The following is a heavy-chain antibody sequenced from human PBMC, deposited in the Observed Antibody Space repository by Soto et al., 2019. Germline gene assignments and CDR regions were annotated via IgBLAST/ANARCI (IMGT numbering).Heavy chain of an antibody. J-gene: IGHJ1*01. V-gene: IGHV3-23*04. D-gene: IGHD2-2*01. Sequence: QLVESGGGLVQPGGSLRLFCSASGFTFNRYAMTWVRQAPGKGLELVSGIGARGGDKKLAGSVKGRVAISRDNSKNTVFLQIKSLRAEATTRPSCAKGFCDTASCFPSDQWSQNTLVTVSS. CDR3: AKGFCDTASCFPSDQ. CDR2: IGARGGDK. CDR1: GFTFNRYA.